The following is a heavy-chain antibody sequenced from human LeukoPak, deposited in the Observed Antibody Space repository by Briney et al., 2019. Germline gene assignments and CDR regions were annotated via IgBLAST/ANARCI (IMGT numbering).Heavy chain of an antibody. J-gene: IGHJ4*02. V-gene: IGHV3-7*01. CDR3: ARGRISLFFGESSNADY. CDR1: GLTFSNYW. D-gene: IGHD3-10*01. Sequence: GGSLRLSCAASGLTFSNYWMSWVRQAPGRGLEWVASIKQDGSEKSYVDSVKGRFTISRDNAKNSLSLQMNSLRAEDTAVYSCARGRISLFFGESSNADYWGQGTLVTVSS. CDR2: IKQDGSEK.